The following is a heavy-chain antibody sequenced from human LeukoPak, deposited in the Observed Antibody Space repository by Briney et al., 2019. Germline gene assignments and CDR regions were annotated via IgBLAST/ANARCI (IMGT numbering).Heavy chain of an antibody. CDR2: IYTDGTVT. CDR1: GFTFSKYW. Sequence: PGGSLRLSCAASGFTFSKYWMLWVRQAPGKGLESVSRIYTDGTVTTYADSVKGRFTVSRDNADNTMFLQMNSVGDEDTAVYYCATKQWLAPPPDSWGQGTPVTVSS. CDR3: ATKQWLAPPPDS. V-gene: IGHV3-74*01. D-gene: IGHD6-19*01. J-gene: IGHJ4*02.